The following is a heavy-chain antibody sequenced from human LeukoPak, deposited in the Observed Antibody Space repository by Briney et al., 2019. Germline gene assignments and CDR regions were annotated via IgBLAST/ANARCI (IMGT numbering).Heavy chain of an antibody. Sequence: PSETLSLTCTVSGGSISSYYWSWIRQPPGKGLEWIGYIYYSGSTNYNPSLKSRVTISVDTSKNQFSLKLSSVTAADTAVYYCARRFGGDYYYYGMDVWGQGTAVTVSS. CDR1: GGSISSYY. CDR2: IYYSGST. V-gene: IGHV4-59*08. D-gene: IGHD3-10*01. CDR3: ARRFGGDYYYYGMDV. J-gene: IGHJ6*02.